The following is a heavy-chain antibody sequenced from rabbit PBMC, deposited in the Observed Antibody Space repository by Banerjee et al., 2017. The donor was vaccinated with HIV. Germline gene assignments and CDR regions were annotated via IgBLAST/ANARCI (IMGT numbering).Heavy chain of an antibody. V-gene: IGHV1S40*01. CDR2: VGTTSGST. D-gene: IGHD2-1*01. Sequence: QSLEESGGDLVKPGGSLTLTCKASGIDFSTWMCWVRQAPGKGLELIACVGTTSGSTYYATWVNGRFTISKTSSTTVTLQMTSLTATDTANYFCAREDYSDDDYGDYDLWGPGTLVTVS. CDR3: AREDYSDDDYGDYDL. J-gene: IGHJ4*01. CDR1: GIDFSTW.